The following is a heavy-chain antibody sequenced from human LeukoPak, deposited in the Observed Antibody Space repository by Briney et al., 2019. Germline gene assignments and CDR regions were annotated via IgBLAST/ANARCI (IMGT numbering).Heavy chain of an antibody. CDR1: GGSLSSHY. V-gene: IGHV4-59*11. D-gene: IGHD5-12*01. J-gene: IGHJ5*02. Sequence: PSETLSLTCTVSGGSLSSHYWSWIRQPPGKGLEWIGYIYYSGSTNYNPSLKSRVTISVDTSKNQFSLKLSSVTAANTAVYYCARGSTPVSGYGLGSWFDPWGQGTLVTVSS. CDR3: ARGSTPVSGYGLGSWFDP. CDR2: IYYSGST.